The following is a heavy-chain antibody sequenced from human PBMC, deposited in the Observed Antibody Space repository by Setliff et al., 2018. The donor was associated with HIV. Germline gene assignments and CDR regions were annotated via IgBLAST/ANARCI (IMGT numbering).Heavy chain of an antibody. CDR1: GFSISSGYY. CDR3: ARGPGARNNEAFDI. CDR2: IYSNGGT. Sequence: PSETLSLTCDVSGFSISSGYYWGWIRQPPGKGLEWIGRIYSNGGTNYSPSLKSRVTMSLDTSKNQFSLKLNSVTAADTAVYYCARGPGARNNEAFDIWGQGTMVTVSS. J-gene: IGHJ3*02. D-gene: IGHD1-1*01. V-gene: IGHV4-38-2*01.